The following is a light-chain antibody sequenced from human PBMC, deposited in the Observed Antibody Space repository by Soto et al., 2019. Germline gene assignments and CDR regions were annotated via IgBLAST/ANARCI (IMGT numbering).Light chain of an antibody. J-gene: IGLJ3*02. Sequence: QSVLTQPPSVSGAPGQRVTISCTGSSSNIGAGYDVHWYQQLPGTAPKLLIYGNSKRPSGVPDRFSGSKSGTSASLAITGLQAEDEADYHCQSYDSSLSGSRVFGGGTKLTVL. CDR3: QSYDSSLSGSRV. CDR1: SSNIGAGYD. V-gene: IGLV1-40*01. CDR2: GNS.